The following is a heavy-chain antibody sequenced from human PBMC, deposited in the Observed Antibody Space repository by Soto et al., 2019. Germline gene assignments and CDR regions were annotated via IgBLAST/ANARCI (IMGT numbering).Heavy chain of an antibody. CDR3: ANKVTAGPAIQYRDY. V-gene: IGHV3-23*01. D-gene: IGHD2-21*01. CDR1: GFTFSSYS. Sequence: SLILYFAASGFTFSSYSMSWVRQAPGKGLEWVSGFRTSGDGGTTYYADSVKGRFTISRDNSKNMLFLQMNSLRAEDTAIYYCANKVTAGPAIQYRDYYRQCTWVTVSS. J-gene: IGHJ4*02. CDR2: FRTSGDGGTT.